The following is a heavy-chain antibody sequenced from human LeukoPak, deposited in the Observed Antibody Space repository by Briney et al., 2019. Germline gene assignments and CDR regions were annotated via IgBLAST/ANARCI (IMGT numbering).Heavy chain of an antibody. J-gene: IGHJ6*03. Sequence: GASVKVSCKASGYTFTSYDINWVRHATGQGLEWMGWMNPNSGNTGYAQKFQGRVTMTRNTSISTAYMELSSLRSEDTAVYYCARGVLWFGELLPYYYMDVWGKGTTVTVSS. V-gene: IGHV1-8*01. CDR1: GYTFTSYD. CDR2: MNPNSGNT. D-gene: IGHD3-10*01. CDR3: ARGVLWFGELLPYYYMDV.